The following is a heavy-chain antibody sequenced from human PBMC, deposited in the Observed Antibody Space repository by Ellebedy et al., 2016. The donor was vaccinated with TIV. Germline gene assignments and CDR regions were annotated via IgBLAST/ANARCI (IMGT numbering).Heavy chain of an antibody. D-gene: IGHD5-18*01. V-gene: IGHV1-69*13. CDR1: GGTFNKYA. CDR2: IVAIFGTA. Sequence: ASVKVSXKTSGGTFNKYAISWVRQAPGQGLEWMGGIVAIFGTAKHAQRFQGRVTITADEGTRTAYMELSSLRSEETAVYYCARGRGYNYGYPTEGGLFDSWGQGTLVTVSS. J-gene: IGHJ4*02. CDR3: ARGRGYNYGYPTEGGLFDS.